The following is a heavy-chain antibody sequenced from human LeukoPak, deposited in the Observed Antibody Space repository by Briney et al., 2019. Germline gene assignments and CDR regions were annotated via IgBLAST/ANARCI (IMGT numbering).Heavy chain of an antibody. CDR1: GFTFDDYT. J-gene: IGHJ6*03. V-gene: IGHV3-43*01. CDR2: ISWDGGST. Sequence: PGGSLRLSCAASGFTFDDYTMHWVRQAPGKALEWVSLISWDGGSTCYADSVKGRFTISRDNSKNSLYLQMNSLRTEDTALYYCAKQGPRFYGDYVGDYMDVWGKGTTVTVSS. D-gene: IGHD4-17*01. CDR3: AKQGPRFYGDYVGDYMDV.